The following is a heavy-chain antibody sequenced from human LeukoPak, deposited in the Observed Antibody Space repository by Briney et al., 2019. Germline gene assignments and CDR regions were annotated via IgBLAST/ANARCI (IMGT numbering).Heavy chain of an antibody. D-gene: IGHD3-22*01. CDR1: GYTFTDYY. J-gene: IGHJ6*02. V-gene: IGHV1-69*13. CDR3: ARRYYDSSGYPWNGMDV. CDR2: IIPIFGTA. Sequence: GASVKLSCKASGYTFTDYYMNWVRQAPGQGLEWMGGIIPIFGTANYAQKFQGRVTITADESTSTAYMELSSLRSEDTAVYYCARRYYDSSGYPWNGMDVWGQGTTVTVSS.